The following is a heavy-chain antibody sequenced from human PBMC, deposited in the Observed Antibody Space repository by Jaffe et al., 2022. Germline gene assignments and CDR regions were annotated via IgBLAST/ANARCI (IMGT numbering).Heavy chain of an antibody. CDR3: AHTDIGYCISTNCYTEGSLGY. Sequence: QITLKESGPTLVKPTQTLTLTCTFSGFSLSTSGVGVGWIRQPPGKALEWLALIYWDDDKRYSPSLKSRLTITKDTSKNQVVLTMTNMDPVDTATYYCAHTDIGYCISTNCYTEGSLGYWGQGTLVTVSS. D-gene: IGHD2-2*02. CDR2: IYWDDDK. CDR1: GFSLSTSGVG. V-gene: IGHV2-5*02. J-gene: IGHJ4*02.